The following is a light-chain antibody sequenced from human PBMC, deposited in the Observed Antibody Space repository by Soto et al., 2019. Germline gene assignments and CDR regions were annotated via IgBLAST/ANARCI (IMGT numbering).Light chain of an antibody. Sequence: QSALTQPASVSGSPGQSITISCTGTSSDIGGYKYVSWYQQHPGKAPKLMIYEVNNRPSGVSNRFSGSKSGNTASLTISGLQVEDEADYYCSSYITSSTLYVFGTGTKLTVL. CDR3: SSYITSSTLYV. J-gene: IGLJ1*01. CDR2: EVN. CDR1: SSDIGGYKY. V-gene: IGLV2-14*01.